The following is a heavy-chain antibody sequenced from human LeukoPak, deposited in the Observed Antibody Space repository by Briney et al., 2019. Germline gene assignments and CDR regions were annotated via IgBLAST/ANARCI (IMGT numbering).Heavy chain of an antibody. CDR3: ARDVTGTTGYYYYMDV. V-gene: IGHV4-59*01. J-gene: IGHJ6*03. CDR1: GGSISSYY. CDR2: IYYSGST. D-gene: IGHD1-7*01. Sequence: SETLSLTCTVSGGSISSYYWSWIRQPPGKGLEWIGYIYYSGSTNYNPSLKSRVTISVDTSKNQFPLKLSSVTAADTAVYYCARDVTGTTGYYYYMDVWGKGTTVTVSS.